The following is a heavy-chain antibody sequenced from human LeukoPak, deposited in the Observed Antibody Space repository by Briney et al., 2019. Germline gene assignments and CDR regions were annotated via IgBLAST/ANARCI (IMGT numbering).Heavy chain of an antibody. V-gene: IGHV3-23*01. CDR3: ANRGYSILQQLMTYYYDSSGYYGDYFDY. CDR2: ISGSGGST. J-gene: IGHJ4*02. CDR1: GFTFSSYA. D-gene: IGHD3-22*01. Sequence: PGGSLRLSCAASGFTFSSYAMSWVRQAPGQGLEWVSAISGSGGSTYYADSVKGRFTISRDNSKNTLYLQMNSLRADDTAVYYCANRGYSILQQLMTYYYDSSGYYGDYFDYWGQGTLVTVSS.